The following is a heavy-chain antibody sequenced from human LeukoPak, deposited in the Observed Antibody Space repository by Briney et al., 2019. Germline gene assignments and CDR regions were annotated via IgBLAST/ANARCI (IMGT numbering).Heavy chain of an antibody. CDR1: GYTFTSYG. CDR3: ARDHINKVHYYDSSGYYPT. V-gene: IGHV1-18*01. Sequence: ASVKVSCKASGYTFTSYGISWVRQASGQGLEWMGWISAYNGNTNYAQKLQGRVTMTTDTSTSTAYMELSSLRSEDTAVYYCARDHINKVHYYDSSGYYPTWGQGTLVTVSS. J-gene: IGHJ5*02. D-gene: IGHD3-22*01. CDR2: ISAYNGNT.